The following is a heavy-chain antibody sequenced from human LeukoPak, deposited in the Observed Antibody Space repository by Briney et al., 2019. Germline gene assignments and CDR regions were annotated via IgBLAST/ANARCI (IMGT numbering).Heavy chain of an antibody. Sequence: PGGSLRLSCAASGFTFSSYSMNWVRQAPGKGLEWVSSISSSSSYIYYADSVKGRFTISRDNAKNTLYLQMNSLRAEDTAVYYCAKGPVTYYDFWSGYQDFVYFQHWGQGTLVTVSS. CDR3: AKGPVTYYDFWSGYQDFVYFQH. CDR2: ISSSSSYI. D-gene: IGHD3-3*01. V-gene: IGHV3-21*04. J-gene: IGHJ1*01. CDR1: GFTFSSYS.